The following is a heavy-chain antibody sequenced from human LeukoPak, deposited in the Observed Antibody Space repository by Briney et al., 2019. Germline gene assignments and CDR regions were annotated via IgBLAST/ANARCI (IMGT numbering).Heavy chain of an antibody. D-gene: IGHD3-3*01. CDR3: ARARITIFGVVIPEGYGY. J-gene: IGHJ4*02. V-gene: IGHV1-8*01. CDR2: MNPNSGNT. Sequence: ASVKVSCKAPGSTLTSYDINWVRQATGQGLGWMGWMNPNSGNTGYAQKFQGRVTMTRNTSISTAYMELSSLRSEDTAVYYCARARITIFGVVIPEGYGYWGQGTLVTVSS. CDR1: GSTLTSYD.